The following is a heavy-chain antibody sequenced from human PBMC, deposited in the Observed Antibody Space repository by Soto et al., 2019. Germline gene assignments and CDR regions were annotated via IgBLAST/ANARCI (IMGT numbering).Heavy chain of an antibody. CDR2: IIPVFATP. D-gene: IGHD3-16*01. CDR1: GGPFSDYS. J-gene: IGHJ4*02. V-gene: IGHV1-69*06. CDR3: ARYPDYGATSGLGLVDY. Sequence: QVQLVQSGAEVKKPGSSVTVSCTASGGPFSDYSINWVRQAPGQGLEWMGGIIPVFATPNYAQKFQGRVTITADKSTSTAYMELSNLRSEDTAIYFCARYPDYGATSGLGLVDYWGQGTLVTVTS.